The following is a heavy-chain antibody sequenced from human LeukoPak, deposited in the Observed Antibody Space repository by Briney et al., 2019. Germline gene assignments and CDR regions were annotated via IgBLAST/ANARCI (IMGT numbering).Heavy chain of an antibody. Sequence: GESLKISCKGSGYSFSSHWIGWVRQMPGKGLEWMGIIYPGDSDTLYSPSFQGQVTISVDKSISTAYLQWSSLKASDTAIYYCARRVESGYSFDYWGQGTLVTVSS. CDR2: IYPGDSDT. CDR1: GYSFSSHW. D-gene: IGHD3-22*01. V-gene: IGHV5-51*01. CDR3: ARRVESGYSFDY. J-gene: IGHJ4*02.